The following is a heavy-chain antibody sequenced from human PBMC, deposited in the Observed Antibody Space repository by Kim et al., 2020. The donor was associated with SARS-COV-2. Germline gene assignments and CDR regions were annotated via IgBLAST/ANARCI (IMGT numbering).Heavy chain of an antibody. D-gene: IGHD1-26*01. Sequence: RDSPPFQGQVTIAANKSISTAYLQWSSLKASDTAMYYCARPSGSYPFDYWGQGTLVTVSS. CDR3: ARPSGSYPFDY. V-gene: IGHV5-51*01. J-gene: IGHJ4*02.